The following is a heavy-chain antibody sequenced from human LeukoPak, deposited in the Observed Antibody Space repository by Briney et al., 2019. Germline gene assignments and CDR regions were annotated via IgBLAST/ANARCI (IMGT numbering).Heavy chain of an antibody. CDR3: ARGADLPYYMDV. Sequence: ASAKVSCKASGDTFSNYDVTWVRQAPGQGLEWMGRIIPVFDTAKYAQNFQGRVTITADESTSTAYMELRSLRSEDTAVYYCARGADLPYYMDVWGKGTTVTVSS. J-gene: IGHJ6*03. CDR2: IIPVFDTA. V-gene: IGHV1-69*13. CDR1: GDTFSNYD.